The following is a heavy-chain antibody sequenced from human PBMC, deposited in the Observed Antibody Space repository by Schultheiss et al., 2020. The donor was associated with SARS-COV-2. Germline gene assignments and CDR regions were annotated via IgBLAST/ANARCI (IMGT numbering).Heavy chain of an antibody. CDR3: ARNPVSSGWYWGIDY. Sequence: SETLSLTCSVSGGSISSGSYHWSWIRQHPGKGLEWIGHIYYSGSTYYNPSHKSRVTISVDTSKNQFSLKLSSVTAADTTVYYCARNPVSSGWYWGIDYWGEGTLVTVSS. V-gene: IGHV4-30-4*08. CDR1: GGSISSGSYH. CDR2: IYYSGST. J-gene: IGHJ4*02. D-gene: IGHD6-19*01.